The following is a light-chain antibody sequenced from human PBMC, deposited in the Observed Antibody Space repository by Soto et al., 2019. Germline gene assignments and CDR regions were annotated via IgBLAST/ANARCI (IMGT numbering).Light chain of an antibody. CDR1: SGHSSYA. Sequence: QLVLTQSPSASASLGASVKLTCTLSSGHSSYAIAWHQQQPEKGPRYLIKLNSDGSHSKGAGIPDRFSGSSSGAERYLTITSLLTEDDADYSSQTWGTGIQVFGGGTKLTVL. CDR3: QTWGTGIQV. J-gene: IGLJ2*01. CDR2: LNSDGSH. V-gene: IGLV4-69*01.